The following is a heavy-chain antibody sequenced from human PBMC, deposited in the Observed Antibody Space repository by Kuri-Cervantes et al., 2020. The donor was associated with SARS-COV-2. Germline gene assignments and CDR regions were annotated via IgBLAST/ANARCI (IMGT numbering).Heavy chain of an antibody. CDR3: ARDFSGGQLLSGWSRQTYYYYYYMDV. CDR1: GYTFTSYY. V-gene: IGHV1-46*01. D-gene: IGHD2-2*01. CDR2: INPSGGST. Sequence: ASVKVSCKVSGYTFTSYYMHWVRQAPGQGLEWMGIINPSGGSTSYAQKFQGRVTMTRDTSTSTVYMELSSLRSEDTAVYYCARDFSGGQLLSGWSRQTYYYYYYMDVWGKGTTVTVSS. J-gene: IGHJ6*03.